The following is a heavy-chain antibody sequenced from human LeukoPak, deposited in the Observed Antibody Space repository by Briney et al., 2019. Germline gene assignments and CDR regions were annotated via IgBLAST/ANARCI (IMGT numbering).Heavy chain of an antibody. CDR1: GGSISSSNYY. V-gene: IGHV4-39*01. CDR2: IYYSGNT. D-gene: IGHD6-19*01. CDR3: ARRRAGRDWFDP. J-gene: IGHJ5*02. Sequence: SETLSLTCAVSGGSISSSNYYWGWIRQPPGQGLEWIGSIYYSGNTYCNPSLKSRATISVDTSKNQFSLKLSSVTATDTAVYYCARRRAGRDWFDPWGQGTLVTVSS.